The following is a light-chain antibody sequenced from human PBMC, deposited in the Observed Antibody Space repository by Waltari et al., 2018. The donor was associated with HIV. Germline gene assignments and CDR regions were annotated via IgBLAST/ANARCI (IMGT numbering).Light chain of an antibody. V-gene: IGLV3-21*02. J-gene: IGLJ1*01. CDR1: NIGRRS. CDR3: QVWDSDSDHYV. CDR2: YND. Sequence: VLTKTTSVSVAPGQTDTMKCGGKNIGRRSVHWYQKKPGQAPVLGIYYNDDRPSGIPERFSGSQSWNTATLTITRVQVGDEADYYCQVWDSDSDHYVFGTGTEVTVL.